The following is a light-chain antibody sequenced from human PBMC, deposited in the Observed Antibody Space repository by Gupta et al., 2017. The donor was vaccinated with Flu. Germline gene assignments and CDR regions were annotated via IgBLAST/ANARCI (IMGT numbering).Light chain of an antibody. J-gene: IGKJ4*01. CDR3: QQRSNWPPLT. Sequence: RASQGVGSYLAWYQQKPGQAPRLLIHDASNRATGVPARFSGFGSGTDFTLTISSLEPEDSAVYYCQQRSNWPPLTFGGGTKVEIK. CDR1: QGVGSY. V-gene: IGKV3-11*01. CDR2: DAS.